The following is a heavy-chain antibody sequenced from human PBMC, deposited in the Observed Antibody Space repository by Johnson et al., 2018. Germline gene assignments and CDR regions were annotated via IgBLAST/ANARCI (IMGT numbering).Heavy chain of an antibody. CDR2: VQYDGSNK. V-gene: IGHV3-30*18. D-gene: IGHD3-16*01. CDR3: AKRYYDSVWGSLYYYMDV. J-gene: IGHJ6*03. Sequence: QVQLVESGGGVVQPGRSLRLSCAASGFTFSTYAMHWVRQAPGKGLEWVAVVQYDGSNKYYADSVKGRFTISRDNSKNTLYLQMNSRRAEDTAVYYWAKRYYDSVWGSLYYYMDVWGKGTTVTVSS. CDR1: GFTFSTYA.